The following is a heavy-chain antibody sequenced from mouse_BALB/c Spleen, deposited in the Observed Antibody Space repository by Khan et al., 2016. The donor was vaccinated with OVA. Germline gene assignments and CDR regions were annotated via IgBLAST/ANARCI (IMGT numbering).Heavy chain of an antibody. CDR3: AREPDFSYAMVY. CDR2: INTYTGEP. J-gene: IGHJ4*01. V-gene: IGHV9-3-1*01. Sequence: QIQLVQSGPELKKPGETIKISCKASGYTFANYGMNWVKQAPGKGLKWMGWINTYTGEPTYADDFKGRFAFSLETSASTAYLQINNLKNEDTATYFCAREPDFSYAMVYWGQGTSVTVSS. CDR1: GYTFANYG.